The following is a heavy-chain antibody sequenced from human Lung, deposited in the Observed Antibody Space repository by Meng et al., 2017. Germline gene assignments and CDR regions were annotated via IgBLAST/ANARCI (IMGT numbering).Heavy chain of an antibody. CDR2: LGAHPGDT. D-gene: IGHD3-10*01. Sequence: HVQLLQSGAEVKQPGASLQVSCKASDYTFTGYGVCWVRQARGQGLEWMAWLGAHPGDTSFAPKFLGRVTVTADTATATAYMELRSLRSDDTAVYYCARGTPGRSYCDYWGLGTLVTVSS. CDR3: ARGTPGRSYCDY. V-gene: IGHV1-18*01. CDR1: DYTFTGYG. J-gene: IGHJ4*02.